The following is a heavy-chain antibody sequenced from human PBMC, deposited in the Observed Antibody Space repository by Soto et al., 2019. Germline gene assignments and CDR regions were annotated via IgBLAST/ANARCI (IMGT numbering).Heavy chain of an antibody. V-gene: IGHV5-51*01. CDR1: GYSFTSYW. J-gene: IGHJ6*02. CDR3: SRGGGDYVPASTVPYYYGMDV. Sequence: ESLKISCKGSGYSFTSYWIGWVRQMPGKGLEWMGIIYPGDSDTRYSPSFQGQVTISADKSISTAYLQWSSLKASDTAMYYCSRGGGDYVPASTVPYYYGMDVWGQGTTVPVSS. CDR2: IYPGDSDT. D-gene: IGHD4-17*01.